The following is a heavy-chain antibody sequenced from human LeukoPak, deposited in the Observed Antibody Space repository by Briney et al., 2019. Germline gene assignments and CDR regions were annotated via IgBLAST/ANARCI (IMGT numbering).Heavy chain of an antibody. CDR1: GGSLSGYY. CDR2: INHSGST. Sequence: SETLSPTCAVYGGSLSGYYWSWIRQPPGKGLEWIGEINHSGSTNYNPSLKSRVTISVDTSKNQFSLKLSSVTAADTAVYYCARGRRDSSWYWYFDLWGRGTLVTVSS. V-gene: IGHV4-34*01. D-gene: IGHD6-13*01. J-gene: IGHJ2*01. CDR3: ARGRRDSSWYWYFDL.